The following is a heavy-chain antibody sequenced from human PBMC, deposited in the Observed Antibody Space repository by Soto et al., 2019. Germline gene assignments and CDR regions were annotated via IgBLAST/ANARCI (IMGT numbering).Heavy chain of an antibody. CDR1: GFTFSSYY. Sequence: EVQMVESGGGLVQSGGSLRLSCAASGFTFSSYYMMWVRQAPGKGLEWVANIKQDGSERHYVDSVKGRFTISRDNAKNSLYLQMNSLRVEYTAVYYCANRHLNWGQGTLVTVSS. V-gene: IGHV3-7*01. CDR2: IKQDGSER. CDR3: ANRHLN. J-gene: IGHJ4*02.